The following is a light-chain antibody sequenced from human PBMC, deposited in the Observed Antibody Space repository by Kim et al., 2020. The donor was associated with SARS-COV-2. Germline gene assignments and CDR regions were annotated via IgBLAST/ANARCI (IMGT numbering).Light chain of an antibody. V-gene: IGKV3-20*01. J-gene: IGKJ1*01. CDR1: QSVSSNY. CDR3: QQYTNSPT. CDR2: GAS. Sequence: PGERATLSCRASQSVSSNYLAWYQQKPGQAPRLLIYGASSRATGIPDRFSGSGSGTDFTLTISRLEPEDFAVYYCQQYTNSPTFGQGTKVDI.